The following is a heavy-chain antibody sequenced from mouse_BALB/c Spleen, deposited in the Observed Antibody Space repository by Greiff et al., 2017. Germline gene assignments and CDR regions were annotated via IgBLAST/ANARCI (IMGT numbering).Heavy chain of an antibody. Sequence: VQLKQSGAELAKPGASVKMSCKASGYTFTSYWMHWVKQRLGQGLEWIGYINPSTGYTEYNQKFKDKATLTADKSSSTAYMQLSSLTSEDSAVYYCGDSSGYWGQGTLVTVSA. CDR3: GDSSGY. CDR2: INPSTGYT. V-gene: IGHV1-7*01. D-gene: IGHD3-2*01. CDR1: GYTFTSYW. J-gene: IGHJ3*01.